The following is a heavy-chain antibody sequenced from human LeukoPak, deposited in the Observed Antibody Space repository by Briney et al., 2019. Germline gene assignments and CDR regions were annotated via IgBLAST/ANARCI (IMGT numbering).Heavy chain of an antibody. D-gene: IGHD3-10*01. CDR1: GGSISSLY. CDR2: IYYTGST. Sequence: PSETLSLTCSVSGGSISSLYWSWIRQPPGKGLEWIGYIYYTGSTNYNPSLKSRVTISVDASKNQFSLKLSSVTAADTAVYYCARSYGSGNYFDYWGQGTLVTVSS. CDR3: ARSYGSGNYFDY. V-gene: IGHV4-59*01. J-gene: IGHJ4*02.